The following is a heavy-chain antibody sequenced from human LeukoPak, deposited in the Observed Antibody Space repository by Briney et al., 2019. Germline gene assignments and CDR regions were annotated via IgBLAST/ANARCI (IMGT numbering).Heavy chain of an antibody. Sequence: SSETLSLTCTVSGGSISSYYWSWIRQPPGKGLEWIGYIYYSGSTNYNPSLKSRVTISVDTSKNQFSLKLSSVTAADTAVYYCARVRSVVVVAATPGYYYYMDVWGKGTTVTISS. J-gene: IGHJ6*03. CDR1: GGSISSYY. CDR2: IYYSGST. V-gene: IGHV4-59*01. D-gene: IGHD2-15*01. CDR3: ARVRSVVVVAATPGYYYYMDV.